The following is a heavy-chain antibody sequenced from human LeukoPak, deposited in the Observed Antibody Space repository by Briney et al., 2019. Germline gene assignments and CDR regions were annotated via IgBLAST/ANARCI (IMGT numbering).Heavy chain of an antibody. J-gene: IGHJ6*03. CDR2: ISGSGGST. CDR3: AKEGSWNYYGSGSYSYYYMDV. CDR1: GFTFSSYG. D-gene: IGHD3-10*01. V-gene: IGHV3-23*01. Sequence: GGTLRLSCAASGFTFSSYGMSWVRQAPGKGLEWVSAISGSGGSTYYADSVKGRFTISRDNSKNTLYLQMNSLRAEDTAVYYCAKEGSWNYYGSGSYSYYYMDVWGKGTTVTISS.